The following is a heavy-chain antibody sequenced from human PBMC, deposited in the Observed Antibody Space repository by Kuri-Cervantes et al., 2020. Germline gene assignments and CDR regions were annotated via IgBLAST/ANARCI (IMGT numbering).Heavy chain of an antibody. J-gene: IGHJ4*02. CDR1: GGSISNYY. D-gene: IGHD2-8*01. V-gene: IGHV4-59*01. Sequence: SETLSLTCIVSGGSISNYYWNWIRLPPGKGLEWIGYIYYSGSTNYNPSLKSRVTISVDTSKNQFSLKLSSVTAADTAVYYCARAPGFCSQGVCWYFDYWGQGSPVTVSS. CDR3: ARAPGFCSQGVCWYFDY. CDR2: IYYSGST.